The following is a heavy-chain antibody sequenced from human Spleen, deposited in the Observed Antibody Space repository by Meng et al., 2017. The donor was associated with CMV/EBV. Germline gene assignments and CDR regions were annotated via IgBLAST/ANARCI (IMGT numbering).Heavy chain of an antibody. CDR2: INWNGVSR. CDR3: ARDGTFDWNYEDY. D-gene: IGHD1-7*01. CDR1: GFILDDYG. J-gene: IGHJ4*02. Sequence: AASGFILDDYGMSWVRQAPGEGLEWVSGINWNGVSRGYADSVKGRFTISRDKAKNSLYLQMNSLRAEDTALYYCARDGTFDWNYEDYWGQGTLVTVSS. V-gene: IGHV3-20*03.